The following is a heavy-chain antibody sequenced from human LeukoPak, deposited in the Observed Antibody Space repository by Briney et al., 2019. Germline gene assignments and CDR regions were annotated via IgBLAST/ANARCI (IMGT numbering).Heavy chain of an antibody. CDR2: MHNSGSS. D-gene: IGHD5-12*01. Sequence: SETLSLTCTVSGASTSHFYWNWIRQPPGKGLEWIGYMHNSGSSKHSPSLKSRVTISIDTSKNQFSLQLTTVTAADTAIYYCARSAEWLRNAFDIWGQGTMVSVSS. V-gene: IGHV4-59*01. CDR1: GASTSHFY. CDR3: ARSAEWLRNAFDI. J-gene: IGHJ3*02.